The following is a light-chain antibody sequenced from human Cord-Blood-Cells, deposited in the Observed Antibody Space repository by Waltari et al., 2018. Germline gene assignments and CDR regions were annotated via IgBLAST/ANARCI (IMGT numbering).Light chain of an antibody. J-gene: IGKJ1*01. CDR1: QSVSSN. Sequence: EIVMTQSPATLSVSPGERATLFCRASQSVSSNLAWYQQKPGQAPRLLIYGASTRATGIPARFSGSGSGTEFTLTISSLQSEDFAVYCCQQYNNWPTFGQGTKVEIK. CDR2: GAS. V-gene: IGKV3-15*01. CDR3: QQYNNWPT.